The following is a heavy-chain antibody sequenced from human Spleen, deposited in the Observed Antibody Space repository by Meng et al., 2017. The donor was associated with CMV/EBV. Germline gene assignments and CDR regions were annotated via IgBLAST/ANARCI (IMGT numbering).Heavy chain of an antibody. CDR3: ARHSFYRPFDY. D-gene: IGHD1-14*01. CDR2: ISSSSSYT. J-gene: IGHJ4*02. Sequence: HVRVSGGVVVHQGGALILSVAASGFTFSDYYIGWIRHAPGKGLEWVSYISSSSSYTNYADSVKGRFTISRDNAKTSLYLQMNSLRAEDTAVYYCARHSFYRPFDYWGQGTLVTVSS. V-gene: IGHV3-11*03. CDR1: GFTFSDYY.